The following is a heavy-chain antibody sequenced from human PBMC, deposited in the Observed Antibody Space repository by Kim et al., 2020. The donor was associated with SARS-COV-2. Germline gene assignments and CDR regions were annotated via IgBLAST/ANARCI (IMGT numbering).Heavy chain of an antibody. Sequence: SETLSLTCSVSGGSIGTSYWSWVRQPPEKGLEWIGYIDYSGDARYSPSLKSRVTISTDRPNNQLSLTLTSVTAADTAIYYCARAGDDGDYLDLWGRGTLVAISS. CDR3: ARAGDDGDYLDL. J-gene: IGHJ2*01. CDR1: GGSIGTSY. CDR2: IDYSGDA. V-gene: IGHV4-59*13. D-gene: IGHD4-17*01.